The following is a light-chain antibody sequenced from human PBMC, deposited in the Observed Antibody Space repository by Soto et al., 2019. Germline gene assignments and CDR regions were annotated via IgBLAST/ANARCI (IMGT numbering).Light chain of an antibody. CDR1: SSDVGGYNY. CDR2: EVS. Sequence: QSALTQPPSASGSPGQSVTISCTGTSSDVGGYNYVSWYQQHPGKAPKLMIYEVSKRPSGVPDRFSGSKSGNTASLTVSGLQAEDEADYYCSSYAGSNNSDVFGTGTKRTVL. V-gene: IGLV2-8*01. CDR3: SSYAGSNNSDV. J-gene: IGLJ1*01.